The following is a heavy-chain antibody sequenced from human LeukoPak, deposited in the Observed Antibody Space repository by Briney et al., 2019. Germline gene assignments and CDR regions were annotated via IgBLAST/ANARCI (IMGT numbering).Heavy chain of an antibody. CDR3: AKDPPRSGTPHFQH. CDR2: IRYDGSNK. CDR1: GFTFSSYG. J-gene: IGHJ1*01. Sequence: QTGGSLRLSCAASGFTFSSYGMHWVRQAPGKGLEWVAFIRYDGSNKYYADSVKGRFTISRDNSKNTLYLQMNSLRAEDTAVYYCAKDPPRSGTPHFQHWGQGTLVTVSS. D-gene: IGHD3-10*01. V-gene: IGHV3-30*02.